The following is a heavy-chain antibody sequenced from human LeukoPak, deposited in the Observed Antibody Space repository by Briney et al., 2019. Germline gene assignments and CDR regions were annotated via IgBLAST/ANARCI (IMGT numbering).Heavy chain of an antibody. J-gene: IGHJ5*02. D-gene: IGHD5-12*01. CDR3: ARGGSGYDWFDP. CDR1: GGSISSSSYY. CDR2: IYYSGNT. V-gene: IGHV4-39*07. Sequence: SETLSLTCTVSGGSISSSSYYWGWIRQPPGKGLEWIGSIYYSGNTNYNPSLKSRVTISVDTSKNQFSLKLSSVTAADTAVYYCARGGSGYDWFDPWGQGTLVTVSS.